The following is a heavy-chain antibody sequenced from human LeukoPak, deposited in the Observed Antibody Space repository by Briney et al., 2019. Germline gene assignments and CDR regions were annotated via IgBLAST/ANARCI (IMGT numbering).Heavy chain of an antibody. V-gene: IGHV4-59*01. CDR3: AAAVGWFDP. CDR2: IYYSGST. CDR1: GGSISSYY. D-gene: IGHD2-15*01. J-gene: IGHJ5*02. Sequence: SETLSLTCTASGGSISSYYWSWIRQPPGKGLEWIGYIYYSGSTNYNPSLKSRVTISVDTSKNQFSLKLSSVTAADTAVYYCAAAVGWFDPWGQGTLVTVSS.